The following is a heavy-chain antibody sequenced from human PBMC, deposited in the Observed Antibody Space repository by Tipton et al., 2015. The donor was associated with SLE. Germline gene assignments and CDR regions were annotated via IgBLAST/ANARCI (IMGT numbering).Heavy chain of an antibody. Sequence: QLVQSGAEVKNPGASVKVSCEASGYTFTDYYIHWVRQAPGQGLEWMGWVNPNTGGTTYAHKFQGRVAMTRDTSIHTAYMELSGLTSDDTAVYYCAKSSEPLYFHYYMDVWGRGTTVTVSS. V-gene: IGHV1-2*02. CDR3: AKSSEPLYFHYYMDV. J-gene: IGHJ6*03. CDR1: GYTFTDYY. CDR2: VNPNTGGT. D-gene: IGHD1-26*01.